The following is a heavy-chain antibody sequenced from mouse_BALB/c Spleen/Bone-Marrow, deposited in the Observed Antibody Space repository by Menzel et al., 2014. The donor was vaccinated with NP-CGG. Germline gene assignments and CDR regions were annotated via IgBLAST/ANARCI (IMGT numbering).Heavy chain of an antibody. CDR2: INPSTGYT. CDR3: ARSYGNYVDY. V-gene: IGHV1-7*01. CDR1: GYTFTNYW. Sequence: VQLQQSGAELAKPGAPVKMSCKASGYTFTNYWMHWVKQRPGQGLEWIGYINPSTGYTDYNQKFKGKATLTADKSSSTAYMQLSSLTSEDSAVYYCARSYGNYVDYWGQGTTLTVSS. D-gene: IGHD2-1*01. J-gene: IGHJ2*01.